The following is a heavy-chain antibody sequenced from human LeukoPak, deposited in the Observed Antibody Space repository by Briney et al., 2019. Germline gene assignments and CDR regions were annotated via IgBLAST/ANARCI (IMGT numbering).Heavy chain of an antibody. J-gene: IGHJ3*02. V-gene: IGHV3-30-3*01. D-gene: IGHD7-27*01. CDR1: GFTFSNYA. CDR2: ISSDGSNK. CDR3: ARDQFGTGDRRDAFDI. Sequence: GGSLRLFCAASGFTFSNYAMHWVRQAPGKGREWVAVISSDGSNKYYADSLKGRFTISRDNSKNTLYLQVNRLRAEDTAVCYCARDQFGTGDRRDAFDIWGQGTMVTVSS.